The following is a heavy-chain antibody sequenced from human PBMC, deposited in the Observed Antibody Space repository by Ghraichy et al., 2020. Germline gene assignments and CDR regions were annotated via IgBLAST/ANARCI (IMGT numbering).Heavy chain of an antibody. J-gene: IGHJ4*02. D-gene: IGHD3-10*01. CDR3: ARDDGLTVIRGVPRY. Sequence: GGSLRLSCAASGFTFSNYYINWVRQAPGKALEWVASISGSGSYIFYADSVKGRFTISRDNAKNSLYLQMNSLRAEDTAVYYCARDDGLTVIRGVPRYWGQGTLVTGSS. CDR1: GFTFSNYY. CDR2: ISGSGSYI. V-gene: IGHV3-21*01.